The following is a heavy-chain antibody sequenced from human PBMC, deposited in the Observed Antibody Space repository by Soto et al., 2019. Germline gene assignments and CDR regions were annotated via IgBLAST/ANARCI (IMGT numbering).Heavy chain of an antibody. CDR3: ARRGIVECCGYYQDGKDV. CDR1: GYSFTSYW. CDR2: IYPGDSDT. J-gene: IGHJ6*02. V-gene: IGHV5-51*01. Sequence: PGESLKISCKSSGYSFTSYWIGWVRQIPGKGLEWMGIIYPGDSDTRYSPSFQGQVTISADKSISTAYLQWSSLKASDTAMYYCARRGIVECCGYYQDGKDVRGRGTTVLVSS. D-gene: IGHD4-17*01.